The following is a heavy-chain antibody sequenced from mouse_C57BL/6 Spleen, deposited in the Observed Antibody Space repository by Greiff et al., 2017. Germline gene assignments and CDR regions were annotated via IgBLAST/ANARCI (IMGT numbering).Heavy chain of an antibody. CDR3: ATVPYGNFDY. D-gene: IGHD2-1*01. Sequence: QVHVKQSGAELVKPGASVKISCKASGYAFSSYWMNWVKQRPGKGLEWIGQIYPGDGDTNYNGKFKGKATLTADKSSSTAYMQLSSLTSEDSAVYFCATVPYGNFDYWGQGTTLTVSS. V-gene: IGHV1-80*01. J-gene: IGHJ2*01. CDR2: IYPGDGDT. CDR1: GYAFSSYW.